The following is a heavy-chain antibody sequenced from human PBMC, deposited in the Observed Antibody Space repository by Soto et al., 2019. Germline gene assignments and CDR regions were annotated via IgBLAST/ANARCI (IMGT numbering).Heavy chain of an antibody. J-gene: IGHJ4*02. CDR2: IYYSGST. Sequence: TLSLTCTVSGGSISSGGYCWSWIRQHPGKGLEWIGYIYYSGSTYYNPSLKSRVTISVDTSKNQFSLKLSSVTAADTAVYYCARENNWNFLWGQGTLVTVSS. V-gene: IGHV4-31*03. CDR1: GGSISSGGYC. D-gene: IGHD1-7*01. CDR3: ARENNWNFL.